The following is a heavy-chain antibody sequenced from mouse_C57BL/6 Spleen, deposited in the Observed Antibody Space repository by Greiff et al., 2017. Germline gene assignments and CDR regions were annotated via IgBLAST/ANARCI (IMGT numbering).Heavy chain of an antibody. CDR2: ISYDGSN. J-gene: IGHJ3*01. V-gene: IGHV3-6*01. Sequence: VQLKESGPGLVKPSQSLSLTCSVTGYSITRGYYWNWIRQFPGNKLEWMGYISYDGSNNYNPSLKNRISITRDTSKNQFFLKLNSVTTEDTATYYCASLYDYDGWFAYWGQGTLVTVSA. CDR1: GYSITRGYY. CDR3: ASLYDYDGWFAY. D-gene: IGHD2-4*01.